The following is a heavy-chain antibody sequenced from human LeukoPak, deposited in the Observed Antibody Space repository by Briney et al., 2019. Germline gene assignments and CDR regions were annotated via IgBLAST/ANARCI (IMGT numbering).Heavy chain of an antibody. D-gene: IGHD2-21*02. Sequence: GGSLRLSCAASGFTFSSYSMNWVRQAPGKGLEWVSIISSSSSYIYYADSVKGRFTISRDNAKNAPYLQMNSLRVEDTAVYYCARDGRCGGDCYASWGQGTLVTVSP. J-gene: IGHJ4*02. CDR3: ARDGRCGGDCYAS. CDR2: ISSSSSYI. CDR1: GFTFSSYS. V-gene: IGHV3-21*01.